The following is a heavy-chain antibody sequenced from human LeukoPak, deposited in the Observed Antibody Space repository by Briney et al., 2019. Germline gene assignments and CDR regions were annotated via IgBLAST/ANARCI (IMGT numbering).Heavy chain of an antibody. V-gene: IGHV4-34*01. D-gene: IGHD5-18*01. CDR3: ARTPNHNRRRHSYGYNTAFDI. Sequence: SETLSLTCAVYGGSFSGYYWSWIRQPPGKGLEWIGEINHSGSTNYNPSLKSRVTISVDTSKNQFSLKLSSVTAADTAVYYCARTPNHNRRRHSYGYNTAFDIWGQGTMVTVSS. J-gene: IGHJ3*02. CDR2: INHSGST. CDR1: GGSFSGYY.